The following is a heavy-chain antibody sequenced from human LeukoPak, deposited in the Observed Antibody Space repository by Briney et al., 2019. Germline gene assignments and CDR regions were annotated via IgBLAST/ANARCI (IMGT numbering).Heavy chain of an antibody. J-gene: IGHJ3*02. CDR1: GFTFNNYA. CDR3: ARDRGVAGGNAFDI. V-gene: IGHV3-23*01. D-gene: IGHD6-19*01. CDR2: IGGAGYTT. Sequence: PGGSLRLSCAASGFTFNNYAMNWVRQAPGKGLEWFSGIGGAGYTTYYADSVKGRFTISRDNSKNTLYLQMNSLRVEDTAVYYCARDRGVAGGNAFDIWGQGTMVTVSS.